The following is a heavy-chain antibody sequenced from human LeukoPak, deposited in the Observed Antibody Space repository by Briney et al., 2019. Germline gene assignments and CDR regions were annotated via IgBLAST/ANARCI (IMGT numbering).Heavy chain of an antibody. CDR1: GYTFTSYY. Sequence: ASVKVSCKASGYTFTSYYMHWVRQAPGQGLEWMGIINPSGGSTSYAQKFQGRVTITADESTSTAYMELSSLRSEDTAVYYCARDMGGYRMDTAMDYWGQGTLVTVSS. V-gene: IGHV1-46*01. D-gene: IGHD5-18*01. CDR2: INPSGGST. CDR3: ARDMGGYRMDTAMDY. J-gene: IGHJ4*02.